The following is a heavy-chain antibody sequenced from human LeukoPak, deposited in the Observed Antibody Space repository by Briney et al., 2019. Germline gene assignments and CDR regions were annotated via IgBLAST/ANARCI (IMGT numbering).Heavy chain of an antibody. J-gene: IGHJ4*02. V-gene: IGHV3-21*06. CDR1: GFTFSDYT. CDR2: IGSSGAHI. D-gene: IGHD3-16*01. Sequence: PGGSLRLSCAAPGFTFSDYTMNWVRQAPGKGLEWVSSIGSSGAHIYYADSVKGRFTISRDNAKNSLYLQMNSLRGEDTAVYYCARGGRRFWGQGTLVTVSS. CDR3: ARGGRRF.